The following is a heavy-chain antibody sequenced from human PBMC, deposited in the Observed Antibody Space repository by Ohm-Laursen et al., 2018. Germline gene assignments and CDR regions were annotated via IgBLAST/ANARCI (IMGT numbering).Heavy chain of an antibody. D-gene: IGHD6-19*01. CDR2: ISSSGNAV. CDR3: ARRIAVAGALDY. CDR1: GFTLSDYF. V-gene: IGHV3-11*04. J-gene: IGHJ4*02. Sequence: GSLRLSCAASGFTLSDYFMSWMRQAPGKGLEWVSYISSSGNAVYSADSVKGRFTISRDNAKNSLYLQMNSLRAEDTAVYYCARRIAVAGALDYWGQGTLVTVSS.